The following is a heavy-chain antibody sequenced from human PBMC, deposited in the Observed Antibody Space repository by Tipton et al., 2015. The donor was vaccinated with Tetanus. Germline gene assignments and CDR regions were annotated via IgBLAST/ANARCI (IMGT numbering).Heavy chain of an antibody. D-gene: IGHD6-13*01. CDR1: GYTFTSYG. V-gene: IGHV1-18*04. CDR3: ARVFVGSWPEHRFDP. Sequence: QMQLVQSGAEVKKPGASVKVSCKASGYTFTSYGISWVRQAPGQGLEWMGWLSAYNGNTNYAQKLQGRVTMTTDTSTSTAYMELRSLRSADPAVYYCARVFVGSWPEHRFDPWGQGTLVTVSS. CDR2: LSAYNGNT. J-gene: IGHJ5*02.